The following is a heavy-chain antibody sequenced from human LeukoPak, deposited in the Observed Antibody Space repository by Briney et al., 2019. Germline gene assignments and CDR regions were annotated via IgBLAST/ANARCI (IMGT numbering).Heavy chain of an antibody. CDR2: ISVSGNT. D-gene: IGHD2-21*01. V-gene: IGHV3-23*01. CDR3: AKAPVTTCGGAYCYPFDY. Sequence: GGSLKLSCAASGFTLSSYAMSWVRQGPGKGLEWVSAISVSGNTYHADSVKGRFTISRDSSKNTLYLQMNSPRAGDAAVYYCAKAPVTTCGGAYCYPFDYWSQGTLVTVSS. CDR1: GFTLSSYA. J-gene: IGHJ4*02.